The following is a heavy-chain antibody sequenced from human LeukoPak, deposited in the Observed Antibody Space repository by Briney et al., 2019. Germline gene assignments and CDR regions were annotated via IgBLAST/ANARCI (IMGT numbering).Heavy chain of an antibody. Sequence: GGSLRLSCAASGFTFSSYAMSWVRQAPGKGLEWVSAISGSGGSTYYADSVKGRFTISRDNAKNSLYLQMNSLRDEDTAVYYCASHYDILTGYYNVWGQGTLVTVSS. CDR1: GFTFSSYA. V-gene: IGHV3-23*01. CDR2: ISGSGGST. J-gene: IGHJ4*02. CDR3: ASHYDILTGYYNV. D-gene: IGHD3-9*01.